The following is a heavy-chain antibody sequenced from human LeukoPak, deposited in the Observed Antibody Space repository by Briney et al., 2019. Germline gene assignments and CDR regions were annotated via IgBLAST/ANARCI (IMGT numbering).Heavy chain of an antibody. Sequence: ASVKVSCKASGDTFTGYYMHWVRQAPGQGLEWMGWINPNSGGTNYAQKFQGRVTMTRDMSISTAYMELSRLRSDDTAVYYCARDGYEWLSDGDWDYWGQGTLVTVSS. J-gene: IGHJ4*02. CDR2: INPNSGGT. CDR3: ARDGYEWLSDGDWDY. D-gene: IGHD3-3*01. CDR1: GDTFTGYY. V-gene: IGHV1-2*02.